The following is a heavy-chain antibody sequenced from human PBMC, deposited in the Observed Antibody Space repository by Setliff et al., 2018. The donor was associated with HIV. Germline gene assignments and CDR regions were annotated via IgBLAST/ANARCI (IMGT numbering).Heavy chain of an antibody. CDR2: IYYSGST. CDR1: GGSISSYY. Sequence: PSETLSLTCTVSGGSISSYYWSWIRQPPGKGLEWIGYIYYSGSTNYNPSLKSRVTISVDTSKNQFSLKLSSVTAADTAVYYCARVHSSSWYYFDYRGQGTLVTVS. J-gene: IGHJ4*02. D-gene: IGHD6-13*01. CDR3: ARVHSSSWYYFDY. V-gene: IGHV4-59*01.